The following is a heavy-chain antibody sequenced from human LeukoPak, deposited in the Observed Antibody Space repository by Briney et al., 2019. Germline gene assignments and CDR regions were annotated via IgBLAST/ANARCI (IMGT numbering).Heavy chain of an antibody. J-gene: IGHJ6*02. CDR3: ARGAPGYYYGMDV. V-gene: IGHV4-59*01. CDR2: IYYSGST. Sequence: SETLSLTCTVSGGSISSYYWSWIRQPPGKGLEWIGYIYYSGSTNYNPSLKSRVTISVDTSKNQFSLKLSSVTAADTAVYYCARGAPGYYYGMDVWGQGTTDTVSS. CDR1: GGSISSYY.